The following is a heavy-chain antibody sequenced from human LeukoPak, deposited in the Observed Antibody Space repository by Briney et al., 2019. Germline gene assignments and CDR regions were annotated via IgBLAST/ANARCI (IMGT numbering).Heavy chain of an antibody. D-gene: IGHD3-22*01. CDR1: GFTFSSYW. J-gene: IGHJ5*02. Sequence: GGSLRLSCAASGFTFSSYWMSWVRHAPGKGLEWVANIKQDGSEKYYVDSVKGRFTISRDNAKNSLYLQMNSLRAEDTAVYYCARVHYDSRGYYEGRSFWFDPWGQGTLVTVSS. CDR3: ARVHYDSRGYYEGRSFWFDP. CDR2: IKQDGSEK. V-gene: IGHV3-7*01.